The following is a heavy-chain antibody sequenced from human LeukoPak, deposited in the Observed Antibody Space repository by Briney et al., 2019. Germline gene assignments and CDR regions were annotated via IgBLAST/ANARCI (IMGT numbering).Heavy chain of an antibody. CDR2: IYTSGST. CDR1: GGSISSYY. D-gene: IGHD6-6*01. CDR3: ARDKARRRDDASDI. V-gene: IGHV4-4*07. J-gene: IGHJ3*02. Sequence: KASETLSLTCTVSGGSISSYYWSWIRQPAGKGLEWIGRIYTSGSTNYNPSLKSRVTMSVDTSKNQFSLKLSSVTAADTAVYYCARDKARRRDDASDIWGQGTMVTVSS.